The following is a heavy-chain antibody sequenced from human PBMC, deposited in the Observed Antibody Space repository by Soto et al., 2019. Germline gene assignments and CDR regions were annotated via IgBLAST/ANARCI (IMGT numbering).Heavy chain of an antibody. D-gene: IGHD3-22*01. CDR3: ARANYFESSGTFDY. Sequence: SDTLSLTCTVSGGSLSSGAYYWSWIRQHPGKGLEWIGYIYYSGSTYYNPSLESRVTLSVDTSTKQFSPKVSSVTAADTAVYYCARANYFESSGTFDYWGPGTLVTVSS. V-gene: IGHV4-31*03. J-gene: IGHJ4*02. CDR1: GGSLSSGAYY. CDR2: IYYSGST.